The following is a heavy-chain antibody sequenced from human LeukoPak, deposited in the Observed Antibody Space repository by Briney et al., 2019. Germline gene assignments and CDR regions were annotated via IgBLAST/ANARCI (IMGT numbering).Heavy chain of an antibody. CDR1: GGTFSSYA. CDR2: IIPIFGTA. CDR3: ARDRDFWSGYLFDY. J-gene: IGHJ4*02. V-gene: IGHV1-69*05. D-gene: IGHD3-3*01. Sequence: SVKVSCKASGGTFSSYAISWVRQAPGQGLEWMGRIIPIFGTANYAQKFQGRVTITTDESTSTAYMELSSLRPEDTAVYYCARDRDFWSGYLFDYWGQGTLVTVSS.